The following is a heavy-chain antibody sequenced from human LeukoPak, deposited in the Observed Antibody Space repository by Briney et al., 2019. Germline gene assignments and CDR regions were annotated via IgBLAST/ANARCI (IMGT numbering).Heavy chain of an antibody. J-gene: IGHJ4*02. V-gene: IGHV3-21*01. Sequence: PWGTLRLSCAAAGFTCSSYSMNWVRQAPGKGLEWVSSISSSSSYIYYADSVKGRFTISRDNAKNSLYLQMNSLRAEDTAVYYCARDLIQPPFDYWGQGTLVTVSS. CDR3: ARDLIQPPFDY. CDR2: ISSSSSYI. CDR1: GFTCSSYS. D-gene: IGHD5-18*01.